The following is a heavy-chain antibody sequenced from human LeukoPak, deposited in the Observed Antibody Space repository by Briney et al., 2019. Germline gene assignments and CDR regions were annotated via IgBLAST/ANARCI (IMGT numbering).Heavy chain of an antibody. J-gene: IGHJ4*02. CDR3: ARALGIAAAPFDY. D-gene: IGHD6-13*01. V-gene: IGHV1-69*06. CDR1: GGTFTSYA. CDR2: IIPIFGTA. Sequence: ASVKVSCKASGGTFTSYAISWVRQAPGQGLEWMGGIIPIFGTANYAQKFQGRVTITADKSTTTAYMELSPLRSEATAVYSCARALGIAAAPFDYWGQGTLVSVSS.